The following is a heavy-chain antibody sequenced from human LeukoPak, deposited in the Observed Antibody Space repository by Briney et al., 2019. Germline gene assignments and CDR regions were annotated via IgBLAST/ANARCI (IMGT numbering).Heavy chain of an antibody. V-gene: IGHV5-51*01. CDR1: GYSFTSYW. Sequence: GESLKISCKGSGYSFTSYWIGWVRQMPGKGLEWMGIIYPGDSDTRYSPSFQGQVTISADKSISTAYLQWSSLKASDTAMYYCARQSSIAGFYYYDSSGYFSRGTNWFDPWGQGTLVTVSS. CDR2: IYPGDSDT. CDR3: ARQSSIAGFYYYDSSGYFSRGTNWFDP. J-gene: IGHJ5*02. D-gene: IGHD3-22*01.